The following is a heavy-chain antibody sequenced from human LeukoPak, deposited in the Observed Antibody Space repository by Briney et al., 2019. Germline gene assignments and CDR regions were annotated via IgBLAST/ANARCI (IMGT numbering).Heavy chain of an antibody. CDR1: GFTFDYYA. CDR3: AKDKDSGSYSGFYYFDY. Sequence: PGGSLRLSCAASGFTFDYYAMHWVRRAPGKGLEWVSGISWNSGSIGYADSVKGRFTISRDNAKNSLYLQMNSLRAEDMALYYCAKDKDSGSYSGFYYFDYWGQGTLVTVSS. CDR2: ISWNSGSI. D-gene: IGHD1-26*01. J-gene: IGHJ4*02. V-gene: IGHV3-9*03.